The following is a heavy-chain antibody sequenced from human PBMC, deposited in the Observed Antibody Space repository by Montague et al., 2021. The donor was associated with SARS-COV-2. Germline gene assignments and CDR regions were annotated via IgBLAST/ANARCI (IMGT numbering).Heavy chain of an antibody. CDR3: ARFPYYYDNWFDP. Sequence: TLSLTCTVSGGSISSGDYYWGWIRQPPGKGLEWIGYIYYSGSTYYNPSLKGRVTISVDTSKNQFSLKLSSVTAADTAVYYCARFPYYYDNWFDPWGQGTLVTVSS. CDR1: GGSISSGDYY. D-gene: IGHD3-22*01. J-gene: IGHJ5*02. V-gene: IGHV4-30-4*01. CDR2: IYYSGST.